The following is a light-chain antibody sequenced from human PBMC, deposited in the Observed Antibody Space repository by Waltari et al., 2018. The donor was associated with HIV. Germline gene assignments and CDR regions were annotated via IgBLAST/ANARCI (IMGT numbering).Light chain of an antibody. J-gene: IGLJ2*01. V-gene: IGLV2-14*01. CDR2: GVN. Sequence: SALTQPASVSGSPGPSVTIPCTGTSSDFDLHNLPSWYQQHPGKAPQLIFFGVNYRPSGISSRFSASKSGDTASLTISGLQSGDEADYYCTTYTDRNSLLIGSGTKLTVL. CDR1: SSDFDLHNL. CDR3: TTYTDRNSLL.